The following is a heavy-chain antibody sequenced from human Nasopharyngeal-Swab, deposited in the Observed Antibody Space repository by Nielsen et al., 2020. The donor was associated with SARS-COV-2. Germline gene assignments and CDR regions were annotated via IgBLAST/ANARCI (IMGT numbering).Heavy chain of an antibody. V-gene: IGHV3-53*01. CDR3: ARDGGYNWSYYYYYGMDV. CDR2: IYSGGST. Sequence: VRQAPGKGLEWVSVIYSGGSTYYADSAKGRFTISRDNSKNTLYLQMNSLRAEDTAVYYCARDGGYNWSYYYYYGMDVWGQGTTVTVSS. J-gene: IGHJ6*02. D-gene: IGHD1-20*01.